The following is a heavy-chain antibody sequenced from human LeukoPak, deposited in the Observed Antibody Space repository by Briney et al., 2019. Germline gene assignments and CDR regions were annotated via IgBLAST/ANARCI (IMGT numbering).Heavy chain of an antibody. Sequence: GGSLRLSCAASGFTFSTYWMHWVRQAPGKGLVWVSRVNTAGSSTRYADSVKGRFTISRDNAKNTLYLQMNSLRAEDTAMYYCVGGMGGHFDYWGQGTLVTVSS. CDR1: GFTFSTYW. J-gene: IGHJ4*02. CDR3: VGGMGGHFDY. D-gene: IGHD3-16*01. V-gene: IGHV3-74*01. CDR2: VNTAGSST.